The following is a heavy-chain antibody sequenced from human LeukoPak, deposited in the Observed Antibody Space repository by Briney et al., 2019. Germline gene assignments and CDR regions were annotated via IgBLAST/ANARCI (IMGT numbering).Heavy chain of an antibody. CDR1: GGSFSGYY. Sequence: SETLSLTCAVYGGSFSGYYWSWIRQPPGKGLEWIGEINHSGSTNYNPSLKSRVTISVDTSKNQFSLKLSSVTAADTAVYYCARGRLPRAGYSSGWSPTFDIWGQGTMVTVSS. J-gene: IGHJ3*02. CDR3: ARGRLPRAGYSSGWSPTFDI. V-gene: IGHV4-34*01. D-gene: IGHD6-19*01. CDR2: INHSGST.